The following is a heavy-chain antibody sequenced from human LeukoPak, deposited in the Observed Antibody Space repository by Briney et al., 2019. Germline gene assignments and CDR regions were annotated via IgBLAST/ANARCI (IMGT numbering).Heavy chain of an antibody. CDR3: ARMSYGDDYPS. V-gene: IGHV3-30-3*01. D-gene: IGHD4-11*01. CDR1: GFTFSSYA. Sequence: PGGPLRLSCAASGFTFSSYAMHWVRQAPGKGLEWVAVISYDGSNKYYADSVKGRFTISRDNSKNTLYLQMNSLRAEDTAVYYCARMSYGDDYPSWGQGTLVTVSS. J-gene: IGHJ5*02. CDR2: ISYDGSNK.